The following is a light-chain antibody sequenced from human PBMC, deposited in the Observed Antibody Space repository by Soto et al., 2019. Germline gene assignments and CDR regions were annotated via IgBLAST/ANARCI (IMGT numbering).Light chain of an antibody. V-gene: IGKV3-20*01. J-gene: IGKJ3*01. CDR1: QSVSSNY. Sequence: EIVFTQSPGTLSLSPGERATLSCRASQSVSSNYLAWYQQKPGQAPRLLIYGASSRATGTPDRFSGSGSGTDFTLTISRLAPEDFAVYYCQQYVTSFTFGPGTKVDIK. CDR2: GAS. CDR3: QQYVTSFT.